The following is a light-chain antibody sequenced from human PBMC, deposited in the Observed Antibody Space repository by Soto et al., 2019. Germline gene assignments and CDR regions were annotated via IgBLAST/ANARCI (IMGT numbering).Light chain of an antibody. J-gene: IGKJ4*01. Sequence: IQMTLSPATLSASVGDRVTITCRSSQSISSWLAWYQQKPGKAPKFLIYDASSLESGVLSRFSGSGSGTDFTLTILILQTDDFVNYYCKVYNIYPLTFVGVTKVDI. CDR2: DAS. V-gene: IGKV1-5*01. CDR3: KVYNIYPLT. CDR1: QSISSW.